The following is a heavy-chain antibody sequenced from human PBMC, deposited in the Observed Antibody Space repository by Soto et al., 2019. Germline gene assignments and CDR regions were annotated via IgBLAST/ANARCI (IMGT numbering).Heavy chain of an antibody. J-gene: IGHJ4*02. CDR2: ISCNDDK. CDR1: GFSLSTSGVG. CDR3: AHRFVVSGTFDY. V-gene: IGHV2-5*01. D-gene: IGHD6-19*01. Sequence: ITLKESGPTLVKPTQTLTLTCTFSGFSLSTSGVGVGWIRQPPGKALEWLALISCNDDKLYSPSLKSRLTFTKETSKNHVVRTMNNMDPVDSATYYCAHRFVVSGTFDYWGQGTLVTVSS.